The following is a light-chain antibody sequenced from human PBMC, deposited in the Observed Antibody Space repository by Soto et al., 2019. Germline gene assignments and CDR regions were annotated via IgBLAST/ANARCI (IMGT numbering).Light chain of an antibody. CDR1: ETLSSSY. CDR2: GAP. J-gene: IGKJ4*01. Sequence: IVLTQSPGTLSLSPGEGATLSCRASETLSSSYLHWYQQKPGQAPRLIIFGAPNRATGIPDRFSGSASGTEFTLTIGRLEPEDFAVYYCQQYGSALPLTFGGGTRVETK. V-gene: IGKV3-20*01. CDR3: QQYGSALPLT.